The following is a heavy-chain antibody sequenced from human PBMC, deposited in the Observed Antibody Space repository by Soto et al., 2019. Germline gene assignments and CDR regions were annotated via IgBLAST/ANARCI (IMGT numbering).Heavy chain of an antibody. CDR2: MNPNSGNT. CDR3: AREIVVVPDWYFDL. Sequence: ASVKVSCKASGYTFTSYDINWVRQATGQGLEWMGWMNPNSGNTGYAQKFQGRVTMTRNTSISTAYMELSSLRSEDTAVYYCAREIVVVPDWYFDLWGRRTLVPVSA. CDR1: GYTFTSYD. D-gene: IGHD2-2*01. V-gene: IGHV1-8*01. J-gene: IGHJ2*01.